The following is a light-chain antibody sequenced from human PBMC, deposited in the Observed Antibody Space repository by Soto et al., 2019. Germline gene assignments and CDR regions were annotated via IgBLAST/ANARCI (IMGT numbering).Light chain of an antibody. CDR2: DNV. V-gene: IGLV1-51*01. CDR3: GSWDNSLSSYV. CDR1: GSNLGRNY. J-gene: IGLJ1*01. Sequence: QSVLTQPPSVFATPGQKVTISCSGSGSNLGRNYVSWYQQPPGTAPKLLIYDNVYRFSGIPDRFSGSKSGTSATLGITGLQTGDEGDYYCGSWDNSLSSYVFGTGTKVTVL.